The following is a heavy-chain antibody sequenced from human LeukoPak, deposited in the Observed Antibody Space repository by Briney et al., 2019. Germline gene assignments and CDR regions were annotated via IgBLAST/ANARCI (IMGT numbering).Heavy chain of an antibody. Sequence: SETLSLTCTVSGGSISSYYWSWIRQPPGKGLEWLGYIYYSGSTNYNPSLKSRVTISVDTSKNQFSLKLSSVTAADTAVYYCARERTGCFDYWGQGTLVTVSS. CDR3: ARERTGCFDY. CDR1: GGSISSYY. V-gene: IGHV4-59*12. D-gene: IGHD3-9*01. J-gene: IGHJ4*02. CDR2: IYYSGST.